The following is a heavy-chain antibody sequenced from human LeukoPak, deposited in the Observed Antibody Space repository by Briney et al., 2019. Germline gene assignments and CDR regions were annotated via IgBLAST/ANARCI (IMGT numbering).Heavy chain of an antibody. J-gene: IGHJ4*02. CDR2: IYHSGST. CDR3: ARSGYSSAWSFDY. V-gene: IGHV4-38-2*01. Sequence: SETLSLTCEVSDYYISSGYYWGWMRQPPGKGLEWIGSIYHSGSTYYNPSLKSRVTISVDTSNNQFSLKLTSVTAADTAVYYCARSGYSSAWSFDYWGQGTLVTVSS. CDR1: DYYISSGYY. D-gene: IGHD6-19*01.